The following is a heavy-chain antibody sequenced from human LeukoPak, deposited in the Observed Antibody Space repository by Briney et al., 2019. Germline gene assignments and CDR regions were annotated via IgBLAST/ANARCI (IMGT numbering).Heavy chain of an antibody. Sequence: GGSLRLSCAASGFTFSSYAMHWVRQAPGKGLEWVAVISYDGSNKYYADSVKGRFTISRDNSKNTLYLQMNSLRAEDTAVYYCARDGGAEPFDHWGQGTLVTVSS. CDR3: ARDGGAEPFDH. CDR1: GFTFSSYA. D-gene: IGHD3-16*01. CDR2: ISYDGSNK. J-gene: IGHJ4*02. V-gene: IGHV3-30*01.